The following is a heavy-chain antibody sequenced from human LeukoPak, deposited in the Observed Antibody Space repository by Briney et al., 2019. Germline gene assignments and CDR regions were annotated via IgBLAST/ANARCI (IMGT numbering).Heavy chain of an antibody. Sequence: GESLTISCQTSGYPFITYWSGWVRQMPGKGLEWLGLIYPGDSETRYSPSFQGQVTMSADRSNSTAYLQWSSLKASDTALYYCARRGRGPSGSVYFFDSWGQGTLVTVSS. V-gene: IGHV5-51*01. CDR3: ARRGRGPSGSVYFFDS. CDR2: IYPGDSET. J-gene: IGHJ4*02. D-gene: IGHD3-10*01. CDR1: GYPFITYW.